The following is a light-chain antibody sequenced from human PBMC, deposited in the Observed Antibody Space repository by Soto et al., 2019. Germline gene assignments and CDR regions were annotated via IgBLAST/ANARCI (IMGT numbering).Light chain of an antibody. CDR3: QQYNNWPPIT. J-gene: IGKJ5*01. Sequence: EIVMTQSPATLSVSPGERATLSCRASQSVSSDLAWYQQKSGQAPRLLIYGASTRATGVPARFSGSGSGTEFTLTITSLQSEDFAIYYCQQYNNWPPITFGQGTRLEIK. CDR2: GAS. CDR1: QSVSSD. V-gene: IGKV3-15*01.